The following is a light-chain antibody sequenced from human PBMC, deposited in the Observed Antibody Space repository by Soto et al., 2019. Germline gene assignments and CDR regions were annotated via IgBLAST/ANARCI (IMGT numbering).Light chain of an antibody. Sequence: DIQMTQSPSSLSASVGDRVTITCRASQTINKYLNWYQQKPGKAPKLLISAASTLQSGVPSRFSGSGSGTDFTLTISSLQPEDFATYYCQQSYSTPYTCGQGTRRENK. CDR2: AAS. CDR1: QTINKY. CDR3: QQSYSTPYT. V-gene: IGKV1-39*01. J-gene: IGKJ5*01.